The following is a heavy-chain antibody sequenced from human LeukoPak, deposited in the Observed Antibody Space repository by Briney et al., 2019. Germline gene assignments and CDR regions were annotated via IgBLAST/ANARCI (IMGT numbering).Heavy chain of an antibody. J-gene: IGHJ4*02. V-gene: IGHV4-30-2*01. CDR1: GGSISSGGYS. Sequence: SETLSLTCGVSGGSISSGGYSWSWIRQPPGKGLEWIGYIYHSGSTYYNPSLKSRVTISVDRSKNQFSLKLSSVTAADTAVYYCARLLSKELLFDYWGQGTLVTVSS. CDR3: ARLLSKELLFDY. D-gene: IGHD3-10*01. CDR2: IYHSGST.